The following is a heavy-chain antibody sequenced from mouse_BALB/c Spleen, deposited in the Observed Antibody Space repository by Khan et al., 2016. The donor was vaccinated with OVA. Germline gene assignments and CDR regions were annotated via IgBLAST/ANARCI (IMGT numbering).Heavy chain of an antibody. CDR1: GYTFTDFY. J-gene: IGHJ3*01. D-gene: IGHD1-2*01. CDR3: ARRNYFGYTFAY. CDR2: ISPGSGDT. Sequence: QVQLQQSGAELARPGASVKLSCKASGYTFTDFYINWVKQRTGQGLEWIGEISPGSGDTFYNEWFKDKATLTADKSSHTAYMLLSSLTSEASAVYFCARRNYFGYTFAYWGQGTLVTVSA. V-gene: IGHV1-77*01.